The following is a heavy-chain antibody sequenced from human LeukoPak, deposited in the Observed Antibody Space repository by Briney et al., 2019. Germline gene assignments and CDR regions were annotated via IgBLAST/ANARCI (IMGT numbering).Heavy chain of an antibody. J-gene: IGHJ4*02. CDR1: GFTFSNAW. V-gene: IGHV4-34*01. CDR3: ARTDRLVGYTYGYFDY. CDR2: INHSGST. D-gene: IGHD5-18*01. Sequence: GSLRLSCAASGFTFSNAWMSWIRQPPGKGLEWIGEINHSGSTSYNPSLKSRVTISVDTSKNQFSLKLSSVTAADTAVYYCARTDRLVGYTYGYFDYWGQGTLVTVSS.